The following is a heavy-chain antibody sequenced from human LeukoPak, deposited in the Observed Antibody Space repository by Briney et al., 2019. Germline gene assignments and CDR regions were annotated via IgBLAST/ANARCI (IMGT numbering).Heavy chain of an antibody. CDR2: IWYDGSNK. J-gene: IGHJ4*02. CDR1: GFTFSSYG. CDR3: ARGRSGSLDY. D-gene: IGHD1-26*01. Sequence: GGSLRLSCAASGFTFSSYGMHWVRQAPGKGLEWVVVIWYDGSNKYYADSVKGRFTISRDNSKNTLYLQMNSLRAEDTAVYYCARGRSGSLDYWGQGTLVTVSS. V-gene: IGHV3-33*01.